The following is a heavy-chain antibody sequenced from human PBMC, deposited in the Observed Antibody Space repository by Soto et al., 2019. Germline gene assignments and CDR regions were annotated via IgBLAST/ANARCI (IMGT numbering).Heavy chain of an antibody. Sequence: GGSLRLSCAASGFSFSTYGMHWVRQTPGRGLDWVAVIWYDGSNEYYADSVKGRFTISRDNSKSTLYLQMNSLRAEDTAVYYCARGSIAAAPGRNNWFDPWGQGTLVTVSS. V-gene: IGHV3-33*01. D-gene: IGHD6-13*01. CDR1: GFSFSTYG. J-gene: IGHJ5*02. CDR3: ARGSIAAAPGRNNWFDP. CDR2: IWYDGSNE.